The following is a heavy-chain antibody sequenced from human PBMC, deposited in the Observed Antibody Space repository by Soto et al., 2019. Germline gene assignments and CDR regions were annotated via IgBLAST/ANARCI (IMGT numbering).Heavy chain of an antibody. CDR2: ISYDGSNK. D-gene: IGHD3-9*01. CDR3: AKVLRYFELGPHPYYGMDV. J-gene: IGHJ6*02. Sequence: AGGSLRLSCAASGFTFSSYGMHWVRQAPGKGLEWVAVISYDGSNKYYADSVKGRFTISRDNSKNTLYLQMNSLRAEDTAVYYCAKVLRYFELGPHPYYGMDVWGQGTTVTVSS. V-gene: IGHV3-30*18. CDR1: GFTFSSYG.